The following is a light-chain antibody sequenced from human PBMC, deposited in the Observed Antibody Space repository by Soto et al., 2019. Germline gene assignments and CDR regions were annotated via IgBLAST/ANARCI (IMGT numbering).Light chain of an antibody. J-gene: IGLJ3*02. CDR3: AAWDDSLV. Sequence: QSVLTQPPSASGTPGQRVTISCSGSSSNIESNYVYWYQQLPGTAPKLLIYSNIQRPSGVPDRFSGSRSGTSASLAISGLRSEDEADYYCAAWDDSLVFGGGTKVTVL. V-gene: IGLV1-47*02. CDR2: SNI. CDR1: SSNIESNY.